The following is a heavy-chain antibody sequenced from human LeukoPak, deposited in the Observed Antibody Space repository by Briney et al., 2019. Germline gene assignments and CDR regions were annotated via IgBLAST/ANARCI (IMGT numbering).Heavy chain of an antibody. J-gene: IGHJ5*02. CDR2: ISSSRSCI. V-gene: IGHV3-21*01. CDR3: AREAGGYCSGGSCSDTGGFDP. D-gene: IGHD2-15*01. CDR1: GFTFSSYS. Sequence: PGGSLRLSCAASGFTFSSYSMNWVRQAPGKGLEWASSISSSRSCIYYADSVRGRFTISSHNAKNSLYLQMNSLRAEDSAVYYCAREAGGYCSGGSCSDTGGFDPWGQGTLVTVSS.